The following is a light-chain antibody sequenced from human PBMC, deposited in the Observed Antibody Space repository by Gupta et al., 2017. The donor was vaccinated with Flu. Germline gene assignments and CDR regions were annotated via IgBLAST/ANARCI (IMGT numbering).Light chain of an antibody. CDR3: QQYNDWPAP. J-gene: IGKJ4*01. Sequence: EMVMTQSPATLSVSPGERATLSCRASQSVSSNLAWYQQKPGQAPSLLIYAASTRATGIPARFSARGSGTEFSLTISSLQSEDFAVYYCQQYNDWPAPFGGGTKVEI. V-gene: IGKV3-15*01. CDR2: AAS. CDR1: QSVSSN.